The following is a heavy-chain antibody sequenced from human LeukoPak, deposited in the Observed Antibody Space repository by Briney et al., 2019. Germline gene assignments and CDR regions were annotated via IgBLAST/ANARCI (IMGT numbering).Heavy chain of an antibody. CDR3: VSVLTVTFDS. CDR1: GFTFSTYG. CDR2: VWSDGNGK. J-gene: IGHJ4*02. V-gene: IGHV3-33*01. Sequence: GGSLRLSCAASGFTFSTYGMHGVRQAPGKGLEWVALVWSDGNGKFYADSVKGRFTISRDNSKNTVYLQMNSLRAEDTAVYYCVSVLTVTFDSWGQGTLVTVSS. D-gene: IGHD4-17*01.